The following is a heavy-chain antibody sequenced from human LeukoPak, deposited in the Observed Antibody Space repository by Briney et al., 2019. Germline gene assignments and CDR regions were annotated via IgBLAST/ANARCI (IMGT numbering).Heavy chain of an antibody. CDR1: GGSISSSSYY. J-gene: IGHJ4*02. CDR3: ARDMSSSSSY. D-gene: IGHD6-6*01. Sequence: SETLSLTCTVSGGSISSSSYYWGWIRQPPGKGLEWIGYIYYSGSTNYNPSLKSRVTISVDTSKNQFSLRLSSVTAADTAVYYCARDMSSSSSYWGQGTLVTVSS. CDR2: IYYSGST. V-gene: IGHV4-61*01.